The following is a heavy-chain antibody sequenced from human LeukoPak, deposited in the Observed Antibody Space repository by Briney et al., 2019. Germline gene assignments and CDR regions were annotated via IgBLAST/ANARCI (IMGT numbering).Heavy chain of an antibody. CDR1: GFTFGSYS. CDR2: ISSTSRYI. J-gene: IGHJ6*02. CDR3: ARGPYYGMDV. V-gene: IGHV3-21*01. Sequence: GGSLRLSCAASGFTFGSYSMNWVRQVPGKGLQWVAAISSTSRYIYYADSVRGRFTISRDNAKNSLYLQMNSLRAEDTAVYYCARGPYYGMDVWGQGTTVTVSS.